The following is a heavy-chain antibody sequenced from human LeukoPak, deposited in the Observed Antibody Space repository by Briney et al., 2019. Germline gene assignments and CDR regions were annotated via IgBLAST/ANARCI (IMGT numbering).Heavy chain of an antibody. D-gene: IGHD1-1*01. Sequence: ASVKVSCKASGYTFTSYGISWVRQAPGQGLEWMGWISAYNGNTNYAQKLQGRVTMTTDTSTSTAYMELRRLRSDDTAVYFCARGRVSSSTWYSTYYYYFYMDVWGKGTTVTVSS. V-gene: IGHV1-18*01. J-gene: IGHJ6*03. CDR3: ARGRVSSSTWYSTYYYYFYMDV. CDR2: ISAYNGNT. CDR1: GYTFTSYG.